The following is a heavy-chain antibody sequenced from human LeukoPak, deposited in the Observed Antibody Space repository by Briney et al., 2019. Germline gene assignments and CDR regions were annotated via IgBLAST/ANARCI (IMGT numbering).Heavy chain of an antibody. Sequence: GGSLRLSCAASGFTFSSYAMSWVRQAPGKGLEWVSAISGSGGGTYYADSVKGRFTISRDNSKNTLYLQMNSLRAEDTALYYCARVGRDSIGAFDYWGQGTLVTVSS. J-gene: IGHJ4*02. CDR1: GFTFSSYA. CDR2: ISGSGGGT. V-gene: IGHV3-23*01. D-gene: IGHD5-24*01. CDR3: ARVGRDSIGAFDY.